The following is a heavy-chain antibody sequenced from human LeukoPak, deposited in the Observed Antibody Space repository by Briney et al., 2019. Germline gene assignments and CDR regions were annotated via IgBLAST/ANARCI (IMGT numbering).Heavy chain of an antibody. V-gene: IGHV3-48*03. D-gene: IGHD3-10*02. Sequence: PGGSLRLSRAASGFTFSSYEMNWVRQAPGKGLEWVSYISNSGSTIYYADSVKGRFTISRDNAKNSLYLQMNSLRAEDTAVYYCARGTMFPYYFDYWGQGTLVTVSS. CDR3: ARGTMFPYYFDY. CDR1: GFTFSSYE. J-gene: IGHJ4*02. CDR2: ISNSGSTI.